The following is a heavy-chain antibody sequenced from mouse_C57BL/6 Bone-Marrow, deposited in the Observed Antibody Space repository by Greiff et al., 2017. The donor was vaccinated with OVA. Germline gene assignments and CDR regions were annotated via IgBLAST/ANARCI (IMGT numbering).Heavy chain of an antibody. V-gene: IGHV1-18*01. Sequence: VQLQQSGPELVKPGASVKIPCKASGYTFTDYHMDWVKQSHGKSLEWIGDINPNNGGTIYNQKFKGKATLTVDKSSSTAYMELRSLTSEDTAVYYCARRGTYYGSSYVDFDVWGTGTTVTVSS. CDR2: INPNNGGT. CDR1: GYTFTDYH. D-gene: IGHD1-1*01. CDR3: ARRGTYYGSSYVDFDV. J-gene: IGHJ1*03.